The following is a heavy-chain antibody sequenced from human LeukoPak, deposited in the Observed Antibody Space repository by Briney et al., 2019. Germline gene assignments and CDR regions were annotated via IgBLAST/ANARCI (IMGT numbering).Heavy chain of an antibody. D-gene: IGHD5-24*01. J-gene: IGHJ6*03. CDR1: GFTFSSYW. CDR3: ARERDGYKNYYYYYMDV. CDR2: IKQDGSEK. Sequence: GGSLRLSCAASGFTFSSYWMSWVRQAPGKGLEWVANIKQDGSEKYYVDSVKGRFTISRDNAKNSLYLQMNSLRAEDTAVYYCARERDGYKNYYYYYMDVWGKGTTVTISS. V-gene: IGHV3-7*01.